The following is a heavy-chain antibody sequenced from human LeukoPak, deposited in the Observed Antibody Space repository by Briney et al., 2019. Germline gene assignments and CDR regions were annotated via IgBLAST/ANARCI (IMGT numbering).Heavy chain of an antibody. J-gene: IGHJ1*01. V-gene: IGHV3-48*03. D-gene: IGHD6-19*01. CDR3: ARDRYSSGWYGYIQH. CDR1: GFTFSSYE. CDR2: ISSSGSTI. Sequence: GGSLRLSCAASGFTFSSYEMNWVRQAPGKGLEWVSYISSSGSTIYYADSVKGRFTISRDNAKNSLYLQMNSLRAEDTAVYYCARDRYSSGWYGYIQHWGQGTMVTVSS.